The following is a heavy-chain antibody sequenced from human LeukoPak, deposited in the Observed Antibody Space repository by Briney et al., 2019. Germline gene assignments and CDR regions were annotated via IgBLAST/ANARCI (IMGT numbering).Heavy chain of an antibody. Sequence: PSETLSLTCTVSGGSISSYYWSWIRQPPGKGLEWIGYIYYSGSTNYNPSLKSRVTISVDTSKNQFSLKLSSVTAADTAVYYCARDAGTSYYYYYGMDVWGQGTTVTVSS. CDR2: IYYSGST. CDR3: ARDAGTSYYYYYGMDV. D-gene: IGHD3/OR15-3a*01. V-gene: IGHV4-4*08. CDR1: GGSISSYY. J-gene: IGHJ6*02.